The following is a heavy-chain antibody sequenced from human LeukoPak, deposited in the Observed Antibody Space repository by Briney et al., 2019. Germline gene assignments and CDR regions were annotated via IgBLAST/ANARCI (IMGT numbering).Heavy chain of an antibody. D-gene: IGHD1-14*01. V-gene: IGHV3-21*01. CDR3: ATETIGRHYDY. CDR1: GFTFSSCG. Sequence: GGSLSLSCTASGFTFSSCGFNWVRQAPGKGLEWVSSIGPTGTDIYYADSVRGRFTISRDNAKNSMYLKMDSLRDEDTAVYYCATETIGRHYDYWGQGTLLTVSS. CDR2: IGPTGTDI. J-gene: IGHJ4*02.